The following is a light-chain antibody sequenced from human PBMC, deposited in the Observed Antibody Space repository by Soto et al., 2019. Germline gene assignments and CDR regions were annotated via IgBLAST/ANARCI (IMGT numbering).Light chain of an antibody. CDR1: QGISSF. Sequence: DIQLTQSPSFLSASVGDRVTITCRASQGISSFLAWYQQKPGKAPKLLIYAASTLQSGVPSRFSGSGSGTEFTLTISSLQPEDSATYYCQQLNSYPQTFGQGSKADI. CDR2: AAS. V-gene: IGKV1-9*01. J-gene: IGKJ1*01. CDR3: QQLNSYPQT.